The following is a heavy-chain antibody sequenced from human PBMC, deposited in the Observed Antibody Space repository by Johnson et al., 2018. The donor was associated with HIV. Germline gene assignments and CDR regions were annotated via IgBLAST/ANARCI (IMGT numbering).Heavy chain of an antibody. CDR1: EFTFSSYW. D-gene: IGHD2-15*01. CDR3: ARTSCSGASCLGYDPFDV. V-gene: IGHV3-74*02. Sequence: VQLVESGGGLVQPGGSLRLSCEASEFTFSSYWMSWVRQAPGKGLEWVSRINGDGSRATYADSVKGRFTIARDNAKNTLSLEMKSLRSEDTAVYYCARTSCSGASCLGYDPFDVWGQGTVVTVSS. J-gene: IGHJ3*01. CDR2: INGDGSRA.